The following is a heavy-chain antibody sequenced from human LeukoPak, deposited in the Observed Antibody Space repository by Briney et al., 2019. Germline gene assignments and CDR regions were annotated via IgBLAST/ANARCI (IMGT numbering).Heavy chain of an antibody. Sequence: ASVKVSCKASGYTFTSYDINWVRQATGQGLEWMGWMNPNRGNTGYAQKFQGRVTMTRNTSISTAYMELSSLRSEDTAVYYCARGWYSSGWYYFDYWGQGTLVTVSS. CDR2: MNPNRGNT. D-gene: IGHD6-19*01. CDR1: GYTFTSYD. V-gene: IGHV1-8*01. CDR3: ARGWYSSGWYYFDY. J-gene: IGHJ4*02.